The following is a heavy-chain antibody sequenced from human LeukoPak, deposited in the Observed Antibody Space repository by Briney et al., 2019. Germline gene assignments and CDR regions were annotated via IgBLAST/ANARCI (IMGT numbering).Heavy chain of an antibody. CDR2: ISYDGSNK. D-gene: IGHD2-15*01. Sequence: GGSLRLSCAASGFTFSSYGMHWVRQAPGKGLEWVAVISYDGSNKYYADSVKGRFTISRDNSKNTLYLQMNSLRAEDTAVYYCAKEHCSGGSCYYYGMDVWGQGTTVTVSS. CDR3: AKEHCSGGSCYYYGMDV. J-gene: IGHJ6*02. V-gene: IGHV3-30*18. CDR1: GFTFSSYG.